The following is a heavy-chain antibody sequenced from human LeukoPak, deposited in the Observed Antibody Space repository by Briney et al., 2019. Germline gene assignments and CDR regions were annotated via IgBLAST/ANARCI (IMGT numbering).Heavy chain of an antibody. V-gene: IGHV4-59*08. J-gene: IGHJ4*02. CDR3: ARHLAGSGYQALDF. CDR2: VYYSGNT. Sequence: SETLSLTCAVSGGSISGYYWSWIRQPPGKGLEWIAYVYYSGNTNYNPSLKSRVTISMDTSKNHFSLTLNSVTAADTAIYYCARHLAGSGYQALDFWGQGTLSPSPQ. D-gene: IGHD3-22*01. CDR1: GGSISGYY.